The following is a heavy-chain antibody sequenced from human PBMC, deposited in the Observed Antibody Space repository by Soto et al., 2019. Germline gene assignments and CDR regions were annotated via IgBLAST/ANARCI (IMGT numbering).Heavy chain of an antibody. V-gene: IGHV1-69*06. J-gene: IGHJ5*02. CDR2: IIPMYGTV. CDR3: ARDLGGCSGGSCRYNWFDP. Sequence: PRPSVKVSCKASGGTFSSYVISWVRQAPGQGPEWMGGIIPMYGTVNYAQKFQDRVTIIADTSTSTAYMELSSLRSEDTAVYYCARDLGGCSGGSCRYNWFDPWGQGTLVTVSS. CDR1: GGTFSSYV. D-gene: IGHD2-15*01.